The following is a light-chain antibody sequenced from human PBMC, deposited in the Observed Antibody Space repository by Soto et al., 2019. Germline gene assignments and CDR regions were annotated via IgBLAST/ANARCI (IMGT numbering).Light chain of an antibody. CDR3: TSYATTTTVL. J-gene: IGLJ2*01. CDR1: SSDVGGYNY. CDR2: GVS. V-gene: IGLV2-14*01. Sequence: QSALTQPASVSGSPGQSITISCTGTSSDVGGYNYVSWYQHHPGKAPKLIIYGVSNRPSGVSNRFSGSKSGNTASLTISGLQAEDEADDYCTSYATTTTVLFGGGTKLTVL.